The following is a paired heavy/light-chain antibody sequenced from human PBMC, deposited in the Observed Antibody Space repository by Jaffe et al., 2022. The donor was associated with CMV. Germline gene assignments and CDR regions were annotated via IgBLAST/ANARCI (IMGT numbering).Heavy chain of an antibody. V-gene: IGHV3-23*04. D-gene: IGHD3-16*01. CDR2: ISGSGDST. CDR3: AKDSRTYSYGLFDC. J-gene: IGHJ4*02. CDR1: GFTFSSYA. Sequence: EVQLVESGGGLVQPGGSLRLSCAASGFTFSSYAMSWVRQAPGKGLEWVSGISGSGDSTYYADSVRGRFTISRDKPKNTLYLQMNSLRVEDTAIYYCAKDSRTYSYGLFDCWGQGILVTVSS.
Light chain of an antibody. CDR2: AAS. Sequence: DVQMTQSPSSLSASVGDRVTITCRASRGVNNYLAWFQQRPGKAPKSLIYAASNLQSGVPSKFSGSGSGADFSLTITSLQPEDFATYYCQQYNTYPWTFGQGTKVEIK. V-gene: IGKV1-16*02. J-gene: IGKJ1*01. CDR1: RGVNNY. CDR3: QQYNTYPWT.